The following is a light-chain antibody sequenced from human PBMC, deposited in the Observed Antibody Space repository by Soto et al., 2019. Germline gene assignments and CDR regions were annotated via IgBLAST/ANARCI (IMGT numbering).Light chain of an antibody. J-gene: IGKJ5*01. V-gene: IGKV1-33*01. CDR3: QQYASLPIT. Sequence: DIQMTQSPSSLSASVGDRVTITCRANQSVSGYLNWYQQKPGKAPKLLIYDASNLDTGVPSRFTGSGSGTDFTFTITSLQSDDVATYYCQQYASLPITFGQGTRLEIK. CDR2: DAS. CDR1: QSVSGY.